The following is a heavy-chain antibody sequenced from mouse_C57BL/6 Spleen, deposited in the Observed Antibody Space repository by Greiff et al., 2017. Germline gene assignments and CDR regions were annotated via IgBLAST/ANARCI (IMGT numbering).Heavy chain of an antibody. D-gene: IGHD1-1*01. CDR3: AGGGYGSSYEDYFDY. J-gene: IGHJ2*01. Sequence: VQLQQSGAELVKPGASVKLSCTASGFNIKDYYMHWVKQRTEQGLEWIGRIDPEDGETKYAPKFQGKATITADTSSNTAYLQRSSRTSEDTAVYYCAGGGYGSSYEDYFDYWGQGTTLTVSS. CDR2: IDPEDGET. V-gene: IGHV14-2*01. CDR1: GFNIKDYY.